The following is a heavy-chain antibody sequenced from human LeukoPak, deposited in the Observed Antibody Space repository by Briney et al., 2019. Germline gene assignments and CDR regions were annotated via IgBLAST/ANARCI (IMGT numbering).Heavy chain of an antibody. D-gene: IGHD6-13*01. CDR3: ARVYSSSWYPGYNWFDP. CDR1: GVSVSSNSAA. V-gene: IGHV6-1*01. Sequence: SQTLSLTCAISGVSVSSNSAAWNWIRQSQSRGLEWLVRTYYRSKWYNDCAVSVKSRITINPDTSKNQFSLQLNSVTPEDTAVYYCARVYSSSWYPGYNWFDPWGQGTLVTVSS. CDR2: TYYRSKWYN. J-gene: IGHJ5*02.